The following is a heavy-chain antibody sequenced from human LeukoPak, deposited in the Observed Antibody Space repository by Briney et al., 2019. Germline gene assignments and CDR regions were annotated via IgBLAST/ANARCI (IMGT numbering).Heavy chain of an antibody. D-gene: IGHD3-16*02. J-gene: IGHJ4*02. Sequence: ASVKVSCKASGYTFTSYYMHWVRQAPGQGLEWIGIINPSDGSTSYAQKFQGRVTMTRDTFTNTVYMELSSLRSEDTAVYYCARERLGELSLDYWGQGTLVTVSS. CDR1: GYTFTSYY. CDR3: ARERLGELSLDY. CDR2: INPSDGST. V-gene: IGHV1-46*01.